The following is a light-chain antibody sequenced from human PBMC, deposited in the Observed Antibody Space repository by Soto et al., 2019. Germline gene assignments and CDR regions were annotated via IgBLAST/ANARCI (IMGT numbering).Light chain of an antibody. Sequence: EIVLTQSPGTLSLSPGERATLSCRASQSVSSNNLAWYQQKPGQPPRLLIYGASTRATGIPARFSGSGSGTDFTLTFSRLEPEDFAVYYCEYYGTSITFGGGTKVDIK. V-gene: IGKV3-20*01. CDR2: GAS. CDR1: QSVSSNN. J-gene: IGKJ4*01. CDR3: EYYGTSIT.